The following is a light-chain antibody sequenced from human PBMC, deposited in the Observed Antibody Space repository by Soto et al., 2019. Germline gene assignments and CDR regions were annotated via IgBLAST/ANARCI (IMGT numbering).Light chain of an antibody. V-gene: IGLV1-44*01. CDR3: AAWDDNLNGPL. CDR2: SDD. J-gene: IGLJ3*02. Sequence: QSVLTQPPSLSGTPGQRGPFPGSGCTSNIGRNSVNWYQHFPGTAPKILIYSDDERPSGVPDRFSGSKSGTSASLAISGLQSEDEAEYYCAAWDDNLNGPLFGGGTKLTVL. CDR1: TSNIGRNS.